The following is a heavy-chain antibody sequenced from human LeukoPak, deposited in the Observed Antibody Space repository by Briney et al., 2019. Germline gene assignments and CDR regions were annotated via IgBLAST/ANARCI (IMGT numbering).Heavy chain of an antibody. Sequence: PSETLSLTCTVSGGSISSGSYYWSWIRQPPGKGLEWIGYIYYSGSTNYNPSLKGRVTISVDTSKNQFSLKLSSVTAAGTAVYYCAAYFGPSPDYWGQGTLVTVSS. CDR2: IYYSGST. V-gene: IGHV4-61*01. CDR1: GGSISSGSYY. D-gene: IGHD2/OR15-2a*01. J-gene: IGHJ4*02. CDR3: AAYFGPSPDY.